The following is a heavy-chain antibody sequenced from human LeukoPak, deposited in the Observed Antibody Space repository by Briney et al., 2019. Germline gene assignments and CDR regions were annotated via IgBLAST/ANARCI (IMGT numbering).Heavy chain of an antibody. CDR3: ARGQTVRSYEF. Sequence: PSETLSLTCTAAGGSISSYMWTWIRQTPEKGLEWMGHVYDSGVTDYNPALKSRVTISLDRSKDHFSLQVRAVTAADTAIYYCARGQTVRSYEFWGQGTLVTVSS. D-gene: IGHD3-22*01. J-gene: IGHJ4*02. CDR1: GGSISSYM. V-gene: IGHV4-59*01. CDR2: VYDSGVT.